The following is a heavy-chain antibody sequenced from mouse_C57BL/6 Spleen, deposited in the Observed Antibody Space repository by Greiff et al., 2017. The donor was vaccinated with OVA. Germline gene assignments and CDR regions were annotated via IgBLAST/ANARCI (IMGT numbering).Heavy chain of an antibody. CDR3: ARSPNREGGAMDY. Sequence: VQLQQSGAELVRPGTSVKVSCKASGYAFTNYLIEWVKQRPGQGLEWIGVINPGSGGTNYNEKFKGKATLTADKSSSTAYMQLSSLTSEDSAVYFCARSPNREGGAMDYWGQGTSVTVSS. CDR1: GYAFTNYL. D-gene: IGHD4-1*01. V-gene: IGHV1-54*01. CDR2: INPGSGGT. J-gene: IGHJ4*01.